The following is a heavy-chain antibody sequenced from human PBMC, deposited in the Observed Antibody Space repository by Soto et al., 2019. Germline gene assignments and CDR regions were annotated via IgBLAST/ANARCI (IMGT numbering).Heavy chain of an antibody. D-gene: IGHD3-22*01. J-gene: IGHJ4*02. CDR3: AKDGLQGWLLMWYFDY. Sequence: GGSLRLSCAASGFTFSSYGMHWVRQAPGKGLEWVAVISYDGSNKYYADSVKGRFTISRDNSKNTLYLQMNSLRAEDTAVYYCAKDGLQGWLLMWYFDYWGQGTLVTVSS. CDR2: ISYDGSNK. V-gene: IGHV3-30*18. CDR1: GFTFSSYG.